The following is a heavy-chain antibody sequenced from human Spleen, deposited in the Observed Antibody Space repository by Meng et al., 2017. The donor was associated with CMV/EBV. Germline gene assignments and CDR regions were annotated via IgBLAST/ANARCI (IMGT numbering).Heavy chain of an antibody. J-gene: IGHJ6*02. Sequence: GGSLRLSCAASGFTFDDYAMHWVRQAPGKGLEWVSGISWNSGSIGYADSVKGRFTISRDNAKNSLYLQMNSLRAEDTALYYCAKDCYCSGRSCYRDYYYYGMDVWGQGTTVTVSS. CDR3: AKDCYCSGRSCYRDYYYYGMDV. CDR2: ISWNSGSI. V-gene: IGHV3-9*01. D-gene: IGHD2-15*01. CDR1: GFTFDDYA.